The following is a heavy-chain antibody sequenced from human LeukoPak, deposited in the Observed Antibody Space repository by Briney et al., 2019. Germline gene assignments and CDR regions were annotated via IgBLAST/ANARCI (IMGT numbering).Heavy chain of an antibody. Sequence: GGSLRLSCACSVFTCSSYSMNWVRQAPGGGLEWVSSFSSSSSYLYYADSVKGRFTIPRDNAKNSLYLQMHRPRDEDTAVYYRARDNPRTTVTTVADAFDIWGEGTMVTVSS. CDR3: ARDNPRTTVTTVADAFDI. D-gene: IGHD4-17*01. J-gene: IGHJ3*02. CDR2: FSSSSSYL. V-gene: IGHV3-21*01. CDR1: VFTCSSYS.